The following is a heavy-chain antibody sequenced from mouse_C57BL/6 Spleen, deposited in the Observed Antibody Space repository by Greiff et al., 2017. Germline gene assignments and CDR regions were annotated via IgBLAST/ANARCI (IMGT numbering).Heavy chain of an antibody. V-gene: IGHV10-1*01. Sequence: EVKVVESGGGLVQPKGSLKLSCAASGFSFNTYAMNWVRQAPGKGLEWVARIRSKSNNYATYYADSVKDRFTISRDDSESMLYLQMNNLKTEDTAMYYCVRHGTTVVADYAMDYWGQGTSVTVSS. CDR3: VRHGTTVVADYAMDY. CDR2: IRSKSNNYAT. CDR1: GFSFNTYA. D-gene: IGHD1-1*01. J-gene: IGHJ4*01.